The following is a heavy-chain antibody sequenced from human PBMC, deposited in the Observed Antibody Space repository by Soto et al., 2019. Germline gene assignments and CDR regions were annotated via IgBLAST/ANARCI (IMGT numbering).Heavy chain of an antibody. Sequence: GGSLRLSCAASGFTFSRFGMHWVRQAPGKGLEWVALISYDGGNKYYADSVKGRFTISRDNPKNTLYLQMNSLRADDTAVYFCAKYYYERVGSHCVDHWGQGTLVTVSS. CDR2: ISYDGGNK. V-gene: IGHV3-30*18. J-gene: IGHJ4*02. CDR1: GFTFSRFG. D-gene: IGHD3-22*01. CDR3: AKYYYERVGSHCVDH.